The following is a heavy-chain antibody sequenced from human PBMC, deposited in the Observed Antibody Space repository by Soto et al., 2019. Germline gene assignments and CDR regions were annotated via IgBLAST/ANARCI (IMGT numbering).Heavy chain of an antibody. CDR3: ARGLNWFDP. Sequence: GGSLRLSCAASGFIFSTYWMTWVRQAPGKGLEWVANIKQDGSEKHYVDSVKGRFTISSDNSKISLFLQMNSLRAEDAAVYYCARGLNWFDPWGQGTLVTVSS. J-gene: IGHJ5*02. CDR2: IKQDGSEK. CDR1: GFIFSTYW. V-gene: IGHV3-7*01.